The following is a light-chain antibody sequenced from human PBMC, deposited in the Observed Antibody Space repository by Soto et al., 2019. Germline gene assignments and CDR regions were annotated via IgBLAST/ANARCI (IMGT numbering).Light chain of an antibody. CDR2: DAS. V-gene: IGKV1-5*01. CDR1: QSISSW. CDR3: QQYNSFPVT. Sequence: GDRVTITCRASQSISSWLAWYQQKPGKAPKLLIYDASSLESGVPSRFSGSGSGTEFTLTISSLQPDDFATYYCQQYNSFPVTLGGGTKVDIK. J-gene: IGKJ4*01.